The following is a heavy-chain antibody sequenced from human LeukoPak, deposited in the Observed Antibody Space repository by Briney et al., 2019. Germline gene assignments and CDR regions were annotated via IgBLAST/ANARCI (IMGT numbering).Heavy chain of an antibody. Sequence: SLRLSCLCSGFTFVDRGMHSVRQAQGHGLDWDSGIDWNSGSIGYADSVRGRLTISRDNAKRFLYLQMNSLRAHDTALYYCAKNACTRTSCYSYYYMDVWGNGTTVTVSS. CDR3: AKNACTRTSCYSYYYMDV. D-gene: IGHD2-2*01. CDR1: GFTFVDRG. J-gene: IGHJ6*03. V-gene: IGHV3-9*01. CDR2: IDWNSGSI.